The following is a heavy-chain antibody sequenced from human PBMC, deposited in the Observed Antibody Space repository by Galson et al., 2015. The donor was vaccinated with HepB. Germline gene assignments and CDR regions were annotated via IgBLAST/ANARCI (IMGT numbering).Heavy chain of an antibody. CDR3: ARVRVTFGGLIWIAYGMDV. Sequence: QSGAEVKKPGESLKISCKGSGYTFSSHWIVWVRQMPGKGLEWMGIIYPSDSDTKYSPSFQGQVTISGDKSINTAYLQWSSLKASDTAMYYCARVRVTFGGLIWIAYGMDVWGQGTTVTVSS. CDR2: IYPSDSDT. CDR1: GYTFSSHW. D-gene: IGHD3-16*02. V-gene: IGHV5-51*01. J-gene: IGHJ6*02.